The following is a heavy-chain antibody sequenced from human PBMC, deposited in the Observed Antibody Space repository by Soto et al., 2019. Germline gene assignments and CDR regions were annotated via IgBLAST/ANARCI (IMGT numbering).Heavy chain of an antibody. Sequence: QVQLQQWGAGLLKPSETLSLTCAVYGGSFSGYYWSWIRQPPGKGLEWIGEINHSGSTNYNPSPKSRVTISVDTSKNQFSLKLRSVTAADTAVYYCARLEFGGVPIAVAGTSSVDCWFDPWGQGTLVTVSS. J-gene: IGHJ5*02. D-gene: IGHD6-19*01. CDR1: GGSFSGYY. CDR3: ARLEFGGVPIAVAGTSSVDCWFDP. V-gene: IGHV4-34*01. CDR2: INHSGST.